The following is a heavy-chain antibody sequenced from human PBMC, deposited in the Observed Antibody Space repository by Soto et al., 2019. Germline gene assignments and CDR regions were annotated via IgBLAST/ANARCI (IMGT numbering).Heavy chain of an antibody. D-gene: IGHD3-10*01. CDR3: ARDSGYYYGSGDSPGLGLFDY. CDR1: GFTFSSYA. Sequence: QVQLVESGGGVVQPGRSLRLSCAASGFTFSSYAMHWVRQAPGKGLEWVAVISYDGSNKYYADYVKGRFTISRDNSKNTLYLQMNSLRAEDTAVYYCARDSGYYYGSGDSPGLGLFDYWGQGTLVTVSS. CDR2: ISYDGSNK. V-gene: IGHV3-30-3*01. J-gene: IGHJ4*02.